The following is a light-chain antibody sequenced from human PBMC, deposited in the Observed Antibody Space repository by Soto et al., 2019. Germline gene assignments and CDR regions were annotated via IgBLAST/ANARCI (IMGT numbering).Light chain of an antibody. CDR1: QSVSSN. J-gene: IGKJ1*01. V-gene: IGKV3-15*01. CDR2: GAS. Sequence: DIVLTQSPATLSVSPGERATLSCRASQSVSSNLAWYQQKPGQAPRLLIYGASTRATGVPARISGSASGTEFTLTISSLQSEDFAVYSCQQYNTWPPTFGQGTKVDIK. CDR3: QQYNTWPPT.